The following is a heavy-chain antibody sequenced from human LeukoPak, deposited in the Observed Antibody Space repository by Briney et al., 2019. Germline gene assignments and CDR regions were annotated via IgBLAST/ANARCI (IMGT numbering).Heavy chain of an antibody. D-gene: IGHD6-19*01. Sequence: PGRSLRLSCVASGFTFSSYTMHWVRQAPGKGLEWVAVILYDGTNEYYADSVKGRFTLSRDNAKNSLYLQMNSLRAEDTAVYYCARKIAVAGSDAFDIWGQGTMVTVSS. J-gene: IGHJ3*02. CDR2: ILYDGTNE. CDR3: ARKIAVAGSDAFDI. V-gene: IGHV3-30-3*01. CDR1: GFTFSSYT.